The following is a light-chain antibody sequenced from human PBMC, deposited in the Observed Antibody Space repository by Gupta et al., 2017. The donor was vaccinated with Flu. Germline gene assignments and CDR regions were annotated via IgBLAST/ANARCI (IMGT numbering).Light chain of an antibody. V-gene: IGKV1-39*01. CDR3: QQTDNTSWT. CDR2: NSS. J-gene: IGKJ1*01. CDR1: QSISIY. Sequence: DIQMTQSPSSLSASVGDRVTIACRASQSISIYLNWYQQKPGKAPNLLIFNSSTLQSGVPSKFSGGGSGTDFALTISRRQPEDFATYYCQQTDNTSWTFGQGTKVEIK.